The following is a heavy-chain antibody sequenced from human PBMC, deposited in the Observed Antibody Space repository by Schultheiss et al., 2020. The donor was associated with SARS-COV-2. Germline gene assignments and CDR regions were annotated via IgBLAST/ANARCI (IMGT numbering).Heavy chain of an antibody. D-gene: IGHD3-22*01. CDR2: IYHSGST. CDR3: ARGTYYYDSSGYGTSTFDI. CDR1: GGSISSYY. V-gene: IGHV4-59*01. Sequence: SETLSLTCTVSGGSISSYYWSWIRQPPGKGLEWIGEIYHSGSTNYNPSLKSRVTISVDTSKNQFSLKLSSVTAADTAVYYCARGTYYYDSSGYGTSTFDIWGQGTVVTV. J-gene: IGHJ3*02.